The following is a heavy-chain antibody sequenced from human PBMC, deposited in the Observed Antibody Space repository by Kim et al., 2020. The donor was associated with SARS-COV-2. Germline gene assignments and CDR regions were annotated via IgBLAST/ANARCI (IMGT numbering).Heavy chain of an antibody. J-gene: IGHJ4*02. V-gene: IGHV4-4*02. Sequence: SETLSLTCAVSGGSISSSNWWSWVRQPPGKGLEWIGEIYHSGSTNYNPSLKSRVTISVDKSKNQFSLKLSSVTAADTAVYYCARTSGRDGYKSRVGVYFDYWGQGTLVTVSS. D-gene: IGHD5-12*01. CDR2: IYHSGST. CDR1: GGSISSSNW. CDR3: ARTSGRDGYKSRVGVYFDY.